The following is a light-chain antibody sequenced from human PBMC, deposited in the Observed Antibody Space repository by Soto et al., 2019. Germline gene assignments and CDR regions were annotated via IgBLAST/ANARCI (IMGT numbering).Light chain of an antibody. CDR1: QSVSSSS. J-gene: IGKJ5*01. Sequence: EIVLTQSPATLSLSPGERATLSCRASQSVSSSSLAWYQQKPGQAPRLLIYDASSRATGIPDRFSGSGSGADFTLTISRLEPEDFAVYSCQQYGTSPITFGQGKRLEIK. V-gene: IGKV3-20*01. CDR2: DAS. CDR3: QQYGTSPIT.